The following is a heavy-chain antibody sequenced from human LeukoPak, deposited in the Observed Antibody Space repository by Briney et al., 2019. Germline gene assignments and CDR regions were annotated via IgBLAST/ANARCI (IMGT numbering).Heavy chain of an antibody. CDR1: GGSIRSYY. CDR3: ARLDSSGWYQTHYFDY. J-gene: IGHJ4*02. V-gene: IGHV4-59*08. Sequence: PSETLSLTCTVSGGSIRSYYWSWIRQPPGKGLEWIGYIYYSGSTNYNPSLKSRVTISVDTSKNQFSLKLSSVTAADTAVYYCARLDSSGWYQTHYFDYWGQGTLVTVSS. D-gene: IGHD6-19*01. CDR2: IYYSGST.